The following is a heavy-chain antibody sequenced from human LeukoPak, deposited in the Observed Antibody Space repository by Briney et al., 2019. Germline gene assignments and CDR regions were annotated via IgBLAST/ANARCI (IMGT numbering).Heavy chain of an antibody. D-gene: IGHD1-1*01. CDR3: ARAKSRDFGWNRQSGFDY. Sequence: PGGSLRLSCAASGFTFSSYAMHWVRQAPGKGLEWVAVISYDGSNKYYADSVKGRFTISRDNSKNTLYLQMNSLRAEDTAVYYCARAKSRDFGWNRQSGFDYWGQGTLVTVSS. CDR2: ISYDGSNK. V-gene: IGHV3-30-3*01. J-gene: IGHJ4*02. CDR1: GFTFSSYA.